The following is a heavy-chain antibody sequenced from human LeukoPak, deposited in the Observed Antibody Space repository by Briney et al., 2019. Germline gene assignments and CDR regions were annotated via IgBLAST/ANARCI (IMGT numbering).Heavy chain of an antibody. Sequence: SVKVSCKASGGTFNSYAISWVRQAPGQGLEWMGGIIPIFGTANYAQKFQGRVTITTDESTSTAYMELSSLRSEDTAVYYCARSPYDSSGPQVHYYYMDVWGKGTTVTVSS. D-gene: IGHD3-22*01. CDR2: IIPIFGTA. J-gene: IGHJ6*03. V-gene: IGHV1-69*05. CDR1: GGTFNSYA. CDR3: ARSPYDSSGPQVHYYYMDV.